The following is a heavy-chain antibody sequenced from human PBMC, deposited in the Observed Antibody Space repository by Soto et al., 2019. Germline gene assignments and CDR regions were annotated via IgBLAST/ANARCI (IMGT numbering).Heavy chain of an antibody. Sequence: SVKVSCRTSGFTFRSSAVQWVRQARGQRLEWIGWLVVGTGNTNYAQKFQQRVTISSDRSTNTVSMELSSLTSEDTAVYYCATGAYCSGGSCSDYYYYYYGMDLWGQGTTVTVSS. J-gene: IGHJ6*02. D-gene: IGHD2-15*01. V-gene: IGHV1-58*01. CDR3: ATGAYCSGGSCSDYYYYYYGMDL. CDR1: GFTFRSSA. CDR2: LVVGTGNT.